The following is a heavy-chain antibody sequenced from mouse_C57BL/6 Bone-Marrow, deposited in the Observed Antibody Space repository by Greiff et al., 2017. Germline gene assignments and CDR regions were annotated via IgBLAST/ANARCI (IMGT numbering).Heavy chain of an antibody. V-gene: IGHV1-81*01. J-gene: IGHJ3*01. Sequence: QVQLQQSGAELARPGASVKLSCKASGYTFTSYGISWVKQRTGKGLEWIGEIYPRSGNTYYNEKFKGKATLTADKSSSTAYMERRSLTSEDSAVYFCASSYYSNYPWFAYWGQGTLVTVSA. CDR1: GYTFTSYG. D-gene: IGHD2-5*01. CDR2: IYPRSGNT. CDR3: ASSYYSNYPWFAY.